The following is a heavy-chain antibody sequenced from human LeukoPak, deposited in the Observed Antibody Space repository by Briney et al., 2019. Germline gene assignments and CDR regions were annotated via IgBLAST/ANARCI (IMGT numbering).Heavy chain of an antibody. CDR2: ISYDGSNK. Sequence: GGSLRLSCAASGLIFSRDGMHWVRQAPGKGLEWVAVISYDGSNKYYADSVKGRFTISRDNSKNTLYLQMNSLRAEDTAVYYCAKDVRRLRLGELSSTHDYWGQGTLVTVSS. CDR3: AKDVRRLRLGELSSTHDY. J-gene: IGHJ4*02. D-gene: IGHD3-16*02. CDR1: GLIFSRDG. V-gene: IGHV3-30*18.